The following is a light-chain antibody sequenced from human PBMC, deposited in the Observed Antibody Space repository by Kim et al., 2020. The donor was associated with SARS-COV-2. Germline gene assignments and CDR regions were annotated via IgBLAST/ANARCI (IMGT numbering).Light chain of an antibody. V-gene: IGLV3-19*01. J-gene: IGLJ3*02. CDR2: AKN. Sequence: ALGQTVRITCQGDSLRSLYANWYQQRPGQAPVLVIYAKNKRPSGIPDRFSGSSSGNTASLTITGAQAEEEADDYCNSRESSGDDWVFGGGTQLTVL. CDR3: NSRESSGDDWV. CDR1: SLRSLY.